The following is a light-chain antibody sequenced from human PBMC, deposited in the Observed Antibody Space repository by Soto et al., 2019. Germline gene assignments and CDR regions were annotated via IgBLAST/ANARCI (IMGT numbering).Light chain of an antibody. V-gene: IGKV3-15*01. J-gene: IGKJ2*01. CDR1: QSVSSN. Sequence: EIVMTQSPVTLSVSPGERATLSCRASQSVSSNLAWYQQKPGQAPSLLIYGAFTRATGVPARFSGSGSGTEFTLTISSLQPDDFATYYCQQYNSYQYTFGQGTKVDIK. CDR3: QQYNSYQYT. CDR2: GAF.